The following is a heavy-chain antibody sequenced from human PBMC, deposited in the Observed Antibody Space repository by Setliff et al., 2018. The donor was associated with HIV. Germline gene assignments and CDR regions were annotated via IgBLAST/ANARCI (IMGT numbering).Heavy chain of an antibody. Sequence: GGSLRLSCAASGFTFSNYAMHWVRQAPGKGLEWLAVISYDGSDKYYADSVKGRFTSARDKSKNTLYLQMNSLGVEDTAVYFCVPQGPGPGSGWWRNWFDPWGQGALVTVSS. CDR3: VPQGPGPGSGWWRNWFDP. CDR2: ISYDGSDK. J-gene: IGHJ5*02. D-gene: IGHD6-19*01. CDR1: GFTFSNYA. V-gene: IGHV3-30*07.